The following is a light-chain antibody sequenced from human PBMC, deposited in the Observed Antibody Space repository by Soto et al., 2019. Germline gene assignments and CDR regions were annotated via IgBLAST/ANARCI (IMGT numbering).Light chain of an antibody. CDR1: NSNIESNT. CDR2: SNN. CDR3: SSYTSSSTVV. J-gene: IGLJ2*01. Sequence: QSVLTQPPSASGTPGQRVTISCSGSNSNIESNTVNWYQQLPGTAPKLLIYSNNQRPSGVSNRFSGSKSGNTASLTISGLQAEDEADYYCSSYTSSSTVVFGGGTKLTVL. V-gene: IGLV1-44*01.